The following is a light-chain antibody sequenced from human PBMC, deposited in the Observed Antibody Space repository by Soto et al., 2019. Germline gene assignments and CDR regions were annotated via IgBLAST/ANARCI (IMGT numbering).Light chain of an antibody. CDR1: QNIDTY. Sequence: DIQMTQSPSSLSASVGDRVTITCRASQNIDTYLNWYQQKPGKAPKLLIYVASSLQSGVPSRFSGSGSATEFTLTISSLQPEDFATYYCQQSYSTPIYTFGQGTKLEIK. V-gene: IGKV1-39*01. J-gene: IGKJ2*01. CDR3: QQSYSTPIYT. CDR2: VAS.